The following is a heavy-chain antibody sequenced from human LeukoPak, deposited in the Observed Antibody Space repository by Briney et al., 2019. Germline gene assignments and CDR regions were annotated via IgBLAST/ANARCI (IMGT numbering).Heavy chain of an antibody. CDR1: GVSITSYSYY. CDR3: ARQPYSYNYGPRYFDL. Sequence: SETLSLTCTVPGVSITSYSYYWGWIRQPPGKGLEWIGSVYYSGSTYYNPSLKSRVTISVDPSKNQFSLKLTSVTAADTAVYYCARQPYSYNYGPRYFDLWGRATLVTVSS. D-gene: IGHD5-18*01. J-gene: IGHJ2*01. CDR2: VYYSGST. V-gene: IGHV4-39*01.